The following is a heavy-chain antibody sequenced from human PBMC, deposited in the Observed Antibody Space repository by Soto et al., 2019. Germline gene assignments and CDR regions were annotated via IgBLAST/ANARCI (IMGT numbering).Heavy chain of an antibody. CDR2: IYHGGST. CDR1: GGSISRGGYC. J-gene: IGHJ5*02. D-gene: IGHD3-3*02. V-gene: IGHV4-61*08. CDR3: ARLGAFYQSLDP. Sequence: SETLSLTCAVSGGSISRGGYCWSWIRQPPGKGLEWVGYIYHGGSTSYNPSLKSRVTISLDTSRSQFSLRLTSVTAADSAVYYCARLGAFYQSLDPWGPGTLVTVSS.